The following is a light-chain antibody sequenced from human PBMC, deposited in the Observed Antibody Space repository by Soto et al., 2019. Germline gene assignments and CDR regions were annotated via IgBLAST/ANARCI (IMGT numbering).Light chain of an antibody. CDR2: KDS. CDR3: QSADSSGTYPSGV. V-gene: IGLV3-25*03. CDR1: ALPKQY. J-gene: IGLJ2*01. Sequence: SYELTQPPSVSVSPGQTARITCSGDALPKQYAYWYQQKPGQAPVLVIYKDSERPSGIPERFSGSSSGTTVTLTISGVQAEDEADYYCQSADSSGTYPSGVFGGGTQLTVL.